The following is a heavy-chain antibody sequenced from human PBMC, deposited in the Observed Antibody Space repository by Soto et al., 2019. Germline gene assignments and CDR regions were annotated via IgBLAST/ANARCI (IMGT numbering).Heavy chain of an antibody. V-gene: IGHV3-53*01. Sequence: SGGSLRLSCAISGFSVSSNYLSWVRQAPGKGLEWVSVHYSGGSTYYADSVQGRFTISRDKSNNTLYLQMRRVRAEDTAVYFCARHRHPRGTVGATSPLDPWG. J-gene: IGHJ5*02. CDR3: ARHRHPRGTVGATSPLDP. CDR1: GFSVSSNY. CDR2: HYSGGST. D-gene: IGHD1-26*01.